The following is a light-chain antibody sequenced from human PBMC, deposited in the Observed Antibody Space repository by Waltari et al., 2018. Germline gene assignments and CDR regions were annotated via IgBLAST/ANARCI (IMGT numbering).Light chain of an antibody. J-gene: IGKJ4*01. CDR3: QQYYSPPFS. CDR1: QSVLYSVNNKNY. CDR2: WAS. Sequence: DIVMTQSPDSLAVSLGERATIPCKSSQSVLYSVNNKNYFAWYQHKPGQPPKLLIYWASTRESGVPDRFSGSGSGTDFTLTISSLQAEDVAVYYCQQYYSPPFSFGGGTKVEIK. V-gene: IGKV4-1*01.